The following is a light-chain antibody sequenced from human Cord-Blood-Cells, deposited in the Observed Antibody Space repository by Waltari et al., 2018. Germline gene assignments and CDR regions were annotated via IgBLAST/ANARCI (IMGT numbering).Light chain of an antibody. Sequence: QSALTQPASVSGSPGQSITISCTGTSSDVGGYNYVSWYQQHPGKAPKLMIYDVSNRPSGVSNRFSGSKSCNTASLTISGLQAEDEADYYCSSYTSSSKVFGTGTKVTVL. CDR1: SSDVGGYNY. CDR2: DVS. J-gene: IGLJ1*01. CDR3: SSYTSSSKV. V-gene: IGLV2-14*01.